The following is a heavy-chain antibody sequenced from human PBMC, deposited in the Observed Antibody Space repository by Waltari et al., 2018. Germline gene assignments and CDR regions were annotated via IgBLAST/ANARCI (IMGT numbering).Heavy chain of an antibody. D-gene: IGHD1-1*01. V-gene: IGHV1-69*01. CDR1: GGPYSRFG. CDR2: IVPVWGAT. J-gene: IGHJ6*02. Sequence: QVHLVQSGAEVKKPGSSVKVSCKASGGPYSRFGLSWVRLAPGPGLEWVGRAPGQGIEWRGGIVPVWGATNYAQKFEGRVTLTADESTSTVYMELSSLRSEDTAVYYCVRDTSTMTQQPNGMDVWGQGTTVTVAS. CDR3: VRDTSTMTQQPNGMDV.